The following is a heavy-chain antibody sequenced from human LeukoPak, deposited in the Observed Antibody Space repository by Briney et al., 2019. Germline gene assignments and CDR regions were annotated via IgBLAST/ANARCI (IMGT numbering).Heavy chain of an antibody. CDR3: SEGYFEPFDH. J-gene: IGHJ4*02. CDR1: GVSVSTSH. D-gene: IGHD2/OR15-2a*01. V-gene: IGHV4-59*02. Sequence: SETLSLTCNVSGVSVSTSHWNWIRHRPGKGLEWIGCLSYTGKTDYNPSLKSRVSISLGSSNNHFSLKLTSVTAAGTAVYYCSEGYFEPFDHWGQGILVTVSS. CDR2: LSYTGKT.